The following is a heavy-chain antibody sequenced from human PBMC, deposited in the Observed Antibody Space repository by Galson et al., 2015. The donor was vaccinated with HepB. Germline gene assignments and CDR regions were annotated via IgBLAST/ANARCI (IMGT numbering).Heavy chain of an antibody. CDR3: AREDYVAGPIDY. D-gene: IGHD6-19*01. J-gene: IGHJ4*02. CDR2: IYYSGTT. CDR1: GASISSGDDY. Sequence: TLSLTCTVSGASISSGDDYWSWIRQVPGKGLEWIGYIYYSGTTYYNPSLKSRITISVDTSKNQFSLKLTSVTAADTAVYYCAREDYVAGPIDYWGQGALVTVSS. V-gene: IGHV4-30-4*01.